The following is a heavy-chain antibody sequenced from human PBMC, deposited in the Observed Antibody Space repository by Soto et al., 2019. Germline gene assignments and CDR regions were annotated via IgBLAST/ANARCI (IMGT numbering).Heavy chain of an antibody. J-gene: IGHJ4*02. CDR2: ISSSSSYI. Sequence: GGSLRLSCAASGFTFSSYSMNWVRQAPGKGLEWVSSISSSSSYIYYADSVKGRFTIARDNAKNSLYLQMNSRRAEDTAVYYCAREARGSSWYFDYWGQGTLVTVSS. CDR3: AREARGSSWYFDY. CDR1: GFTFSSYS. D-gene: IGHD6-13*01. V-gene: IGHV3-21*01.